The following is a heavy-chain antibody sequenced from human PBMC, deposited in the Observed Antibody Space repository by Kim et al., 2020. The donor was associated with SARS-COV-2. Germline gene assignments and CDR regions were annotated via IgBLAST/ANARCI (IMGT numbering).Heavy chain of an antibody. CDR2: ISGSGGST. CDR1: GFTFSSYA. Sequence: GGSLRLSCAASGFTFSSYAMSWVRQAPGKGLEWVSAISGSGGSTYYADSVKGRFTISRDNSKNTLYLQMNSLRAEDTAVYYCAKLHCSSTSCYVGFYFQHWGQGTLVTVSS. V-gene: IGHV3-23*01. D-gene: IGHD2-2*01. CDR3: AKLHCSSTSCYVGFYFQH. J-gene: IGHJ1*01.